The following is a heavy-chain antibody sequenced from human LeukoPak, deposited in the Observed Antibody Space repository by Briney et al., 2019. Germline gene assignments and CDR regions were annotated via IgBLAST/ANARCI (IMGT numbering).Heavy chain of an antibody. CDR3: ASGWDVWWAFDY. D-gene: IGHD3-16*01. CDR1: GFTFSSYG. J-gene: IGHJ4*02. CDR2: ISGSGGST. V-gene: IGHV3-23*01. Sequence: PGGSLRLSCAASGFTFSSYGMSWVRQAPGKGLEWVSAISGSGGSTYYADSVKGRFTISRDNSKNTLYLQMNSLRAEDTAVYYCASGWDVWWAFDYWGQGTLVTVSS.